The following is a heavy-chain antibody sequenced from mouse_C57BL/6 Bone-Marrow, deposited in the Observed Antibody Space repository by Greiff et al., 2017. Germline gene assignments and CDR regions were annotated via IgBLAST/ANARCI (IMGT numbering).Heavy chain of an antibody. J-gene: IGHJ1*03. CDR3: ASYSYGSSYLYWYFDV. D-gene: IGHD1-1*01. CDR2: ILPGSGST. CDR1: GYTFTGYW. V-gene: IGHV1-9*01. Sequence: VQLQQSGAELMKPGASVKLSCKATGYTFTGYWIEWVKQRPGHGLEWIGEILPGSGSTNYNEKFKGKATFTADTSSNTAYMQLSILTTEDSAIYYCASYSYGSSYLYWYFDVWGTGTTVTVSS.